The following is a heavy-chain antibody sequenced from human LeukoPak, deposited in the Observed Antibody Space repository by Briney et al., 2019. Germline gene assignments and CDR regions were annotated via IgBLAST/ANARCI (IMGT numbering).Heavy chain of an antibody. J-gene: IGHJ4*02. Sequence: SETLSLTCAVYGGSFSGYYWSWLRQPPGKGLEWIGEINHSGSTNYNPSLKSRVTISVDTSKKQFSLKLGSVAAADTAVYSCARGIVGATTYPYWGQGTLVTVSS. V-gene: IGHV4-34*01. CDR2: INHSGST. CDR3: ARGIVGATTYPY. CDR1: GGSFSGYY. D-gene: IGHD1-26*01.